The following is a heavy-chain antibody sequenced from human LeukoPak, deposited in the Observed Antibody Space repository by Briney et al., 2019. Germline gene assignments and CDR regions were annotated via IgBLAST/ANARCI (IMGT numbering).Heavy chain of an antibody. CDR1: GFTFDDYG. J-gene: IGHJ4*02. Sequence: GGSLRLSCAASGFTFDDYGMSWVRQAPGKGLEWVSGINWNGGRKDYADSVKGRFTISRDNSKNTLYLQMNSLRAEDTAVYYCAKGPSRWGQGTLVTVSS. CDR2: INWNGGRK. V-gene: IGHV3-20*04. CDR3: AKGPSR.